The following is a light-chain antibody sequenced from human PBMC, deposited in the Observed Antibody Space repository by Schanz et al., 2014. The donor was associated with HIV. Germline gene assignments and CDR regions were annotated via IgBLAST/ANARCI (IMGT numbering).Light chain of an antibody. J-gene: IGLJ3*02. CDR2: GSS. Sequence: QSVLTQPPSVSGAPGQEVTISCTIGATYGVHWYQQLPGTAPKLLIFGSSNRPPGVPDRFSVSRSGSSVSLVITDLQAEDEADYYCQSYDSSLSGGVFGGGTKLTVL. CDR1: IGATYG. V-gene: IGLV1-40*01. CDR3: QSYDSSLSGGV.